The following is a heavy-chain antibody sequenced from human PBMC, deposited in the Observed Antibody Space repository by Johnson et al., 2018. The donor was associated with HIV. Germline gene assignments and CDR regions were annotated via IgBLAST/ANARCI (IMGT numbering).Heavy chain of an antibody. V-gene: IGHV3-23*04. J-gene: IGHJ3*02. CDR3: AILPDYYDSSGYYHDDAFDI. Sequence: VQLVESGGGVVQPGRSLRLSYAASGFTFSSYAMSWVRQAPGKGLEWFSAISGSGGSPSYADSAKGRLTISSDNSKNTLYLQMNSLRAEDTAVYYCAILPDYYDSSGYYHDDAFDIWSQGTMVTVSS. D-gene: IGHD3-22*01. CDR1: GFTFSSYA. CDR2: ISGSGGSP.